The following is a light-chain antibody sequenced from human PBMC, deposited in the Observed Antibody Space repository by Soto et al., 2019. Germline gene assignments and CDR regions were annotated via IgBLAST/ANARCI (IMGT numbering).Light chain of an antibody. Sequence: QSVLTQPPSASGTPGQTVTISCSGSSSNIGTSSVHWYKHLPGTAPKPLIYTNDQRPSGVPDRFSGSKPGTSASLAISGLHSEDEADYYCAVWDDSLNGHVFGAGTKVTVL. CDR2: TND. CDR3: AVWDDSLNGHV. CDR1: SSNIGTSS. V-gene: IGLV1-44*01. J-gene: IGLJ1*01.